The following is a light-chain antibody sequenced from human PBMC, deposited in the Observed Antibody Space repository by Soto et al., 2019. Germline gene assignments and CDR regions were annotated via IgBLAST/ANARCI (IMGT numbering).Light chain of an antibody. Sequence: IVLTQSPDTLSLSPGDRAALSCRASQRVSKNFLAWYQQKPGQAPRLLIYGESTRATGIPDRFSVSGSGTDFTPTIVSLEPEDFAVYYCQQYGGSPPNTFGQGTRLELK. V-gene: IGKV3-20*01. CDR3: QQYGGSPPNT. CDR1: QRVSKNF. J-gene: IGKJ2*01. CDR2: GES.